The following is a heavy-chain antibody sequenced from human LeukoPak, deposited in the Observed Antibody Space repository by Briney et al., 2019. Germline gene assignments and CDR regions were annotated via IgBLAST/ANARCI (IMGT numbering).Heavy chain of an antibody. Sequence: EASVKVSCKVSGYTLNELSMHWVRQAPGKGLEWMGGFDPADGETVYAHRFQGRLTMTEDTSTNTGYMELTSLRSEDTAAYYCAADGGGLSSVVTPRSSPFDYWGQGTLVTVSS. D-gene: IGHD4-23*01. CDR2: FDPADGET. V-gene: IGHV1-24*01. CDR3: AADGGGLSSVVTPRSSPFDY. J-gene: IGHJ4*02. CDR1: GYTLNELS.